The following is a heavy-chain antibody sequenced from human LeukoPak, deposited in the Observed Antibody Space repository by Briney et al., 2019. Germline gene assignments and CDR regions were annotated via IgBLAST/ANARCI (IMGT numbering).Heavy chain of an antibody. V-gene: IGHV4-59*01. CDR1: GGSISYYY. CDR2: VYYSGTT. J-gene: IGHJ6*02. D-gene: IGHD4/OR15-4a*01. CDR3: AREDPQTRVPEGMDV. Sequence: SETLSLTCTVSGGSISYYYWSWIRQSPGKGLEWIGYVYYSGTTNYNPSLKSRVTISVDTSKNQFSLQLRSVTAADTAVYYCAREDPQTRVPEGMDVWGQGTTVTASS.